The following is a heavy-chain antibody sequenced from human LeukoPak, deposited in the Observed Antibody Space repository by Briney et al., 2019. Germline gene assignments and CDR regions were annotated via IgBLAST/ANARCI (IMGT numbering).Heavy chain of an antibody. CDR2: IYSGGNT. J-gene: IGHJ4*02. CDR1: GFTVSSNY. V-gene: IGHV3-53*01. CDR3: ARGSGSYWVDY. D-gene: IGHD1-26*01. Sequence: GGTLRLSCAASGFTVSSNYMNWVRQAPGKGLEWVSVIYSGGNTYYADSVKGRFTISRDNSKNTLYLQMNSLRVEDTAVYYCARGSGSYWVDYWGQGTLVTVSS.